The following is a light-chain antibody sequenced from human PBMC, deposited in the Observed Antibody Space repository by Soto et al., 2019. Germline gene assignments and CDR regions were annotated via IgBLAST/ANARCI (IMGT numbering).Light chain of an antibody. CDR2: DVS. V-gene: IGLV2-14*03. CDR3: SSYTSSSTLYV. Sequence: QSALTQPASVSGSPGQSITISCTGTSSDYVSWYQHHPGKAPKLIIYDVSNRPSGVSNRFSGSKSGNTASLTISGLEAEDEGDYYCSSYTSSSTLYVFGTGTKLTVL. CDR1: SSDY. J-gene: IGLJ1*01.